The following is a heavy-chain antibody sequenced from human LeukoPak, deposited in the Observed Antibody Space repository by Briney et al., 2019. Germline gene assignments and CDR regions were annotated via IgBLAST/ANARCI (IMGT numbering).Heavy chain of an antibody. J-gene: IGHJ5*02. Sequence: SGPTLVKPTQTLTLTCTFSGFSLSTSGVGVGWIRQPPVKALEWLALIYWNDDKRYSPSLKSRLTITKDTSKNQVVLTMTNMDPVDTATYYCAHRLGKYSSSWQTSYNWFDPWGQGTLVTVSS. CDR3: AHRLGKYSSSWQTSYNWFDP. V-gene: IGHV2-5*01. CDR2: IYWNDDK. CDR1: GFSLSTSGVG. D-gene: IGHD6-13*01.